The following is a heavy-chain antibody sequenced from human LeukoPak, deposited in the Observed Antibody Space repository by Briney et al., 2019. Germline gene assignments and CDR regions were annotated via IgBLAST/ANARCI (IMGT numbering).Heavy chain of an antibody. CDR3: ARGSRYCSSTSCRPSLDY. Sequence: PGGSLRLSCAASGFTFSSYAMSWVRQAPGKGLEWVSAISGSGGSTYYADSVKGRFTISRDNSKNTLYLQMNSLRAEDTAVYYCARGSRYCSSTSCRPSLDYWGQGTLVTVSS. D-gene: IGHD2-2*01. J-gene: IGHJ4*02. V-gene: IGHV3-23*01. CDR2: ISGSGGST. CDR1: GFTFSSYA.